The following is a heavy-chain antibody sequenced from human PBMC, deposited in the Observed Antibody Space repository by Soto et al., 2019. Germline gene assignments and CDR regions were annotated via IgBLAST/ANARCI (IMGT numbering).Heavy chain of an antibody. CDR2: LSASGSRT. J-gene: IGHJ4*02. D-gene: IGHD3-3*01. V-gene: IGHV3-23*01. Sequence: EGSLRLSCEGTGFTFSSYAMNWVRQVPGKGLEWVAGLSASGSRTFYAECVKGRFTISRDNSKNTVFLQMDSLRAKDAALYFCAKSHTVLVEFDSWGQGTLVTVSS. CDR3: AKSHTVLVEFDS. CDR1: GFTFSSYA.